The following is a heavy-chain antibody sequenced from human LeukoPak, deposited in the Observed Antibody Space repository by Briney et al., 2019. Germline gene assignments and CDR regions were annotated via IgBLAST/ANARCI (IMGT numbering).Heavy chain of an antibody. Sequence: GVLRLSCAASGFTFSSYGMHWVRQAPGKGLEWVAFIRYDGSNKYYADSVKGRFTISRDNSKNTLYLQMNSLRAEDTAVYYCAKLAGRTFGYWGQGTLVTVSS. CDR1: GFTFSSYG. CDR2: IRYDGSNK. CDR3: AKLAGRTFGY. V-gene: IGHV3-30*02. J-gene: IGHJ4*02. D-gene: IGHD6-19*01.